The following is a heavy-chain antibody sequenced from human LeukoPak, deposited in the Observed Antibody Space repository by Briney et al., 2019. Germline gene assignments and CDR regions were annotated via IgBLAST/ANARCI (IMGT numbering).Heavy chain of an antibody. J-gene: IGHJ4*02. CDR3: ARERSGSYPPYYFDY. CDR1: GGSISSYY. D-gene: IGHD1-26*01. Sequence: SETLSLTCTVSGGSISSYYWGWIRQPPGKGLEWIGYIYYSGSTNYNPSPKSRVTISVDTSKNQFSLKLSSVTAADTAVYYCARERSGSYPPYYFDYWGQGALVTVSS. V-gene: IGHV4-59*01. CDR2: IYYSGST.